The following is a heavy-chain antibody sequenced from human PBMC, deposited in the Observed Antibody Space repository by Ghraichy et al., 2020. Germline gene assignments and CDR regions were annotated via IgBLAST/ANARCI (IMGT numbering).Heavy chain of an antibody. CDR2: VKKDGSEK. CDR1: GFIFSGYW. Sequence: CAASGFIFSGYWMSWVRQAPGKGLEWVANVKKDGSEKYYVDSVKGRFTISRDNAKNSLYLQMNSLGAEDTAVYYCARDLGGGWYFDYWGQGALVPVS. J-gene: IGHJ4*02. CDR3: ARDLGGGWYFDY. D-gene: IGHD6-19*01. V-gene: IGHV3-7*01.